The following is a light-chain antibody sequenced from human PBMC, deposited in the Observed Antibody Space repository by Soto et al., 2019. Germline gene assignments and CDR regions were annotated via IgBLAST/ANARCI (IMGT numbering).Light chain of an antibody. J-gene: IGKJ4*01. V-gene: IGKV3-11*01. Sequence: ELVFTQSPATLSLSPGERATLSCRASQSVSRYLAWFQQNPGQTPRLLIYDASNRATGVPARFSGSGSGTDFTLTISSLEPEDFAVYYCQQRRNWLTFGGGTKVEIK. CDR3: QQRRNWLT. CDR2: DAS. CDR1: QSVSRY.